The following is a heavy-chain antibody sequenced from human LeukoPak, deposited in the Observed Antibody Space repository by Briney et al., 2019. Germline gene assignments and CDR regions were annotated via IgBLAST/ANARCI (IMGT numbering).Heavy chain of an antibody. V-gene: IGHV4-59*01. Sequence: SEPLSLTCTVSGGSLSIYYWSWIPNPRGKGLEWIGHVYYSGSTNKNPSLRSRVTITVDMPKNQFSLKLTSVTAADTAVYDCARGATSFDFWGQGTLVTVSS. J-gene: IGHJ4*02. CDR3: ARGATSFDF. CDR1: GGSLSIYY. CDR2: VYYSGST.